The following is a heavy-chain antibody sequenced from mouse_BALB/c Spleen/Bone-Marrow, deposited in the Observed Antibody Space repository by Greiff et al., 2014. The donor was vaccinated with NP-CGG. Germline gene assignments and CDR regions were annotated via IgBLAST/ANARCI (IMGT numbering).Heavy chain of an antibody. CDR1: GFNIKDTY. J-gene: IGHJ3*01. CDR2: IDPANGNT. V-gene: IGHV14-3*02. Sequence: VQLQQSGAELVKPGASVKLSCTTSGFNIKDTYIRWVKQRPEQGLEWIGRIDPANGNTKYDPEFQGKATITADTSSNTAYLHLSSLTSEDTAVYSCAHDAPFAYWGQGTLVTVSA. D-gene: IGHD2-3*01. CDR3: AHDAPFAY.